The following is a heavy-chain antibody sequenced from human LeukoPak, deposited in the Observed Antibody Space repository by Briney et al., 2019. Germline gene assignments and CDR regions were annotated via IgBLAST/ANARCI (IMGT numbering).Heavy chain of an antibody. J-gene: IGHJ4*02. CDR2: ISSSRSYI. Sequence: GGSLRLSCAASGFTFSSYSMSWVRQAPGKGLEWVSSISSSRSYIYYADSVKRRFTISRDNAKNSLYLQMNSLRAEDTAVYYCARVVFSRGGGCYGYWGQGTLVTVSS. CDR1: GFTFSSYS. CDR3: ARVVFSRGGGCYGY. D-gene: IGHD2-15*01. V-gene: IGHV3-21*01.